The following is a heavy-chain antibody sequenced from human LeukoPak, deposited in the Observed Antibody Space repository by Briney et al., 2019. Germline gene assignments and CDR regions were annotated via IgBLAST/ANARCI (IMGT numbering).Heavy chain of an antibody. V-gene: IGHV4-39*01. CDR2: VHHTGST. CDR3: ATLGLLRGAGFNLATHFDF. D-gene: IGHD1-26*01. Sequence: SETPSLTCSVSGVSISNNYFYWAWLRHPPGKGLELIGYVHHTGSTFHNSSLKSRVTITADTSQNQFSLSLTSVTAADTAVYYCATLGLLRGAGFNLATHFDFWGQGTLVTVSS. CDR1: GVSISNNYFY. J-gene: IGHJ4*02.